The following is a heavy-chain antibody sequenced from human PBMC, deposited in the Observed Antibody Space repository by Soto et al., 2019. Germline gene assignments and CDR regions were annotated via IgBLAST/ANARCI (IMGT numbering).Heavy chain of an antibody. CDR1: GFTFSSYA. Sequence: EVQLVESGGGLFQPGGSLRLSCAASGFTFSSYAMHWVRQAPGKGLEYVSAISSNGGSTYYANSVKGRFTISRDNSKNTLYLQMGSLRAEDIAVYYCAREGYCSSTSCYSFDYWGQGTLVTVSS. CDR2: ISSNGGST. J-gene: IGHJ4*02. CDR3: AREGYCSSTSCYSFDY. V-gene: IGHV3-64*01. D-gene: IGHD2-2*01.